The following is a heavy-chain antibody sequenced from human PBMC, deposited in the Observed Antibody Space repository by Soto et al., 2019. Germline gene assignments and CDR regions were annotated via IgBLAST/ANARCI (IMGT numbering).Heavy chain of an antibody. CDR2: IYYSGSN. CDR3: ATQLSHNWFDP. J-gene: IGHJ5*02. CDR1: GGSISSSSYY. V-gene: IGHV4-39*01. Sequence: QLQLQESGPGLVKPSETLSLTCTVSGGSISSSSYYWGWIRQPPGKGLEWIGSIYYSGSNYYNPSHKRRVTIVVDTSTNQFSLTISSMTAPDTAVSSCATQLSHNWFDPWGQGTLVTVSS. D-gene: IGHD3-16*01.